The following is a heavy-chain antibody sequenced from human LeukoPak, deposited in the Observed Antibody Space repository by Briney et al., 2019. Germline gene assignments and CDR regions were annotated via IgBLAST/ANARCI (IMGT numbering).Heavy chain of an antibody. D-gene: IGHD5-18*01. CDR1: GGSISSSSYY. V-gene: IGHV4-39*07. J-gene: IGHJ6*02. CDR2: IYYSGST. CDR3: AREGTAMEYYYYGMDV. Sequence: PSETLSLTCTVSGGSISSSSYYWGWIRQPPGKGLEWIGSIYYSGSTYYNPSLKSRVTISVDTSKNQFSLKLSSVTAADTAVYYCAREGTAMEYYYYGMDVWGQGTTVTVSS.